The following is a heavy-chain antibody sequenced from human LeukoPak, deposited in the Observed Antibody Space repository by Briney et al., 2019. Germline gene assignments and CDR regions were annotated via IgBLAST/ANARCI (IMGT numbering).Heavy chain of an antibody. V-gene: IGHV1-2*02. CDR2: INPNSGGT. D-gene: IGHD3-22*01. J-gene: IGHJ4*02. CDR3: ATEGYYDSSGYYTDY. Sequence: GASVKVSCKASGYTFTGYYMHWVRQAPGQGLEWMGWINPNSGGTIYAQKFQGRVTMTEDTSTDTAYMELSSLRSEDTAVYYCATEGYYDSSGYYTDYWGQGTLVTVSS. CDR1: GYTFTGYY.